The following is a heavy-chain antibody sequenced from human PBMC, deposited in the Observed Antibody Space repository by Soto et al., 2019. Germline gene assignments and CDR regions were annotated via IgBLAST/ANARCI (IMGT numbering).Heavy chain of an antibody. CDR2: IVVGSGNT. D-gene: IGHD3-22*01. CDR1: GFTFTSSA. J-gene: IGHJ4*02. CDR3: AADNHPDTPHSSGYYYFY. V-gene: IGHV1-58*01. Sequence: ASVKVSCKASGFTFTSSAVQWVRQARGQRLEWIGWIVVGSGNTNYAQKFQERVTITRDMSTSTAYMELSSLRSEDTAVYYCAADNHPDTPHSSGYYYFYWGQGTLVTVSS.